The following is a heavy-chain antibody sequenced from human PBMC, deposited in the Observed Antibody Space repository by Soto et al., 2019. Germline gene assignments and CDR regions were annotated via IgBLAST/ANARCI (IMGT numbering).Heavy chain of an antibody. CDR1: AFTFSTYA. CDR2: ISGSGGST. V-gene: IGHV3-23*01. D-gene: IGHD3-10*01. J-gene: IGHJ4*02. Sequence: EVQLLESGGGLVQPGGSLRLACAASAFTFSTYAMSWVRQAPGKGLEWVSAISGSGGSTNYADSVKGRFTIYRDNSKNTLYLQMNSLRAEDTAVYYCAKDRLSVGSGSYTFDYWGQGTLVTVSS. CDR3: AKDRLSVGSGSYTFDY.